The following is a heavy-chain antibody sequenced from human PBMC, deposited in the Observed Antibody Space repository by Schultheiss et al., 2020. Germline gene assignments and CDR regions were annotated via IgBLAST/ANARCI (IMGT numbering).Heavy chain of an antibody. J-gene: IGHJ4*02. Sequence: SETLSLTCTVSGGSISSYYWSWIRQHPGKGLEWIGYVDYSGGTYYNPSLKSRVTISVDKSKNQFSLKLSSVTAADTAVYYCARGSSSWYFDYWGQGTLVTVSS. D-gene: IGHD6-13*01. CDR1: GGSISSYY. CDR3: ARGSSSWYFDY. V-gene: IGHV4-59*12. CDR2: VDYSGGT.